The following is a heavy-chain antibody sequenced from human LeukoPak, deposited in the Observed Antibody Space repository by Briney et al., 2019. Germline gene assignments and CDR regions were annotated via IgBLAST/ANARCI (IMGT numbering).Heavy chain of an antibody. J-gene: IGHJ5*02. CDR3: ARGYNTGGNWFDP. Sequence: SQTLSLTCTVSGGSISSGGYYWSWIRQPPGKGLEWIGYIYHSGSTYYNPSLKSRVTISLDTSKNQFSLKLNSVTAADTAVYYCARGYNTGGNWFDPWGQGTLVTVSS. CDR1: GGSISSGGYY. V-gene: IGHV4-30-2*01. D-gene: IGHD6-19*01. CDR2: IYHSGST.